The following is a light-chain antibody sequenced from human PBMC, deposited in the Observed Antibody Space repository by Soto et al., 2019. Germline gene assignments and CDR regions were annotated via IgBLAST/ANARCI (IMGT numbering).Light chain of an antibody. CDR1: QSIGTY. J-gene: IGKJ4*01. V-gene: IGKV3-11*01. CDR3: QQRHTWPLT. Sequence: EIVLTQSPATLSLSAGERATLSCRASQSIGTYLAWYQQKPDQAPRLLFSDASNRATGIPARFSGSGSWTDFNLSISSLEPEDFAVYYCQQRHTWPLTFGGGTKVEIK. CDR2: DAS.